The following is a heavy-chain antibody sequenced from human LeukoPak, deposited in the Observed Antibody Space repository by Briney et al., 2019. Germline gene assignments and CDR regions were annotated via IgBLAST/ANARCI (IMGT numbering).Heavy chain of an antibody. CDR1: GFTFSSYT. Sequence: GGSLRLSCAASGFTFSSYTMSWVRQAPGKGLEWVSAISGSGGSTYYADSVKGRFTISRDNSKNTLYLQMNSLRAEDTAVYYCAKDLYCSSTSCVNWFDPWGQGTLVTVSS. CDR2: ISGSGGST. CDR3: AKDLYCSSTSCVNWFDP. D-gene: IGHD2-2*01. V-gene: IGHV3-23*01. J-gene: IGHJ5*02.